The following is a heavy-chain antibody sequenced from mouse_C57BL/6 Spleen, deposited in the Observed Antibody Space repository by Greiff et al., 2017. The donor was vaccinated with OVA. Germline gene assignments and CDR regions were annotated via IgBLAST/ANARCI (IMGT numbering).Heavy chain of an antibody. CDR1: GYTFTDYE. V-gene: IGHV1-15*01. CDR3: TRWEVTTYAMDY. Sequence: QVQLQQSGAELVRPGASVTLSCKASGYTFTDYEMHWVKQTPVHGLEWIGAIDPETGGTAYNQKFKGKAILTADKSSSTAYMELRSLTSEDSAVYDCTRWEVTTYAMDYWGQGTSVTVSS. D-gene: IGHD2-2*01. J-gene: IGHJ4*01. CDR2: IDPETGGT.